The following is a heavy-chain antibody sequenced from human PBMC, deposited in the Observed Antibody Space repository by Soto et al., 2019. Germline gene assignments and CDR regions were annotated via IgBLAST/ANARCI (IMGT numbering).Heavy chain of an antibody. CDR3: VREYGSYDSSGLLDYWYFDP. CDR1: GYSFTSYV. Sequence: GASVKVSCKASGYSFTSYVMHWMRQAPGQSLERMGWINAGNGDTKFSQKFQDRVTITRDTSASTVYMELSSLSSEDTAVYYCVREYGSYDSSGLLDYWYFDPWGRGTLVTVSS. D-gene: IGHD3-22*01. CDR2: INAGNGDT. J-gene: IGHJ2*01. V-gene: IGHV1-3*01.